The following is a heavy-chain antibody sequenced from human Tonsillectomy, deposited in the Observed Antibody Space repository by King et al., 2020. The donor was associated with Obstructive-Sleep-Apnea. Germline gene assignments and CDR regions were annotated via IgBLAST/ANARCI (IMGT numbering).Heavy chain of an antibody. D-gene: IGHD6-19*01. CDR2: IKSKTEGGTT. V-gene: IGHV3-15*02. CDR3: AAGKVAAYFDY. Sequence: VQLVESGGALVEPGESLRLSCAVSGLTFKDAWMSWVRQAPGKGLEWVGRIKSKTEGGTTDYATPVKDRFPISRDDSKNALYLQMTSRKTDDTALYFCAAGKVAAYFDYWGQGTLVTVSS. CDR1: GLTFKDAW. J-gene: IGHJ4*02.